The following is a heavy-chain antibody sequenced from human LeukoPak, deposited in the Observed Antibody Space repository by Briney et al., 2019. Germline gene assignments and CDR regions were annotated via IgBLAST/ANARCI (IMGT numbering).Heavy chain of an antibody. Sequence: GGSLRLSCAASGFTFSGSAMHWVRQASGKGLEWVGRIGSKANSYATAYAASVKGRFTISRDDSKNTAYLQMNSLKTEDTAVYYCTTSSSWDWDDAFDIWGQGTMVTVSS. CDR3: TTSSSWDWDDAFDI. J-gene: IGHJ3*02. CDR1: GFTFSGSA. D-gene: IGHD6-13*01. CDR2: IGSKANSYAT. V-gene: IGHV3-73*01.